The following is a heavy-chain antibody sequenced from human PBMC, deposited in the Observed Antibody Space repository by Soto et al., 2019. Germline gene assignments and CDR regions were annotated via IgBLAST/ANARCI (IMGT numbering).Heavy chain of an antibody. CDR3: ARGGSLWFGELSAYYYGMDV. D-gene: IGHD3-10*01. Sequence: QVQLVQSGAEVKKPGASVKVSCKASGYTFTGYYMHWVRQAPGQGLEWMGWINPNSGGTNYAQKFQGWVTMTRDTSISTSYMELSRLRSDDTSVYYCARGGSLWFGELSAYYYGMDVWGQGTTVTVS. CDR2: INPNSGGT. J-gene: IGHJ6*02. CDR1: GYTFTGYY. V-gene: IGHV1-2*04.